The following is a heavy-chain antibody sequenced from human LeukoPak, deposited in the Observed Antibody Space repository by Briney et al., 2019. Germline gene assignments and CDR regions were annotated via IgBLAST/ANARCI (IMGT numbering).Heavy chain of an antibody. CDR2: IKADGSGT. Sequence: GGSLRLSCAASGFNIGPYAMYWVRQGPGGGLEWVSVIKADGSGTFYSDSVRGRSTTSRDNSKNSLYLQMSSLTSDDTALYYCATWAFYHNLDVWGQGTTVAVSS. J-gene: IGHJ6*02. CDR3: ATWAFYHNLDV. CDR1: GFNIGPYA. V-gene: IGHV3-43*02. D-gene: IGHD2/OR15-2a*01.